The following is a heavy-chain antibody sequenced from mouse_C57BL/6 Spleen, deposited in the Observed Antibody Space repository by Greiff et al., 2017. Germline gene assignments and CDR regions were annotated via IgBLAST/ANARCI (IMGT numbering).Heavy chain of an antibody. J-gene: IGHJ4*01. CDR1: GFNIKDDY. CDR3: TTPNYAMDY. CDR2: IDPENGDT. V-gene: IGHV14-4*01. Sequence: EVQLQESGAELVRPGASVKLSCTASGFNIKDDYMHWVKQRPEQGLEWIGWIDPENGDTEYASKFQGKATITADTSSNTAYLQLSSLTSEDTAVYYCTTPNYAMDYWGQGTSVTVSS.